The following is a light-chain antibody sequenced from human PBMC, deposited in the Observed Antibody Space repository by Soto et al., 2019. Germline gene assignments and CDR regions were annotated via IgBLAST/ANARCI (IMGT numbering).Light chain of an antibody. Sequence: QSALTQPRSVSGSPGQSVTISCSGTSSDVGGYNYVSWYQQHPGKAPKAMIYDVSKRPSGVPDRFSGSKSGNTASLTISGLQAEDEADYYCCSYAGSYIYVFGSGTKLTVL. CDR3: CSYAGSYIYV. V-gene: IGLV2-11*01. CDR2: DVS. J-gene: IGLJ1*01. CDR1: SSDVGGYNY.